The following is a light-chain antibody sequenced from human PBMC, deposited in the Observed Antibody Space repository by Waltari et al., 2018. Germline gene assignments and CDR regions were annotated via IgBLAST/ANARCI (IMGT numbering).Light chain of an antibody. J-gene: IGLJ3*02. CDR1: SRDVGSFNL. Sequence: QSALPQPPSVSGSPRPSITIPCTGTSRDVGSFNLLSWYQQHPGKAPKLMIYEGSKRPSGVSNRFSGSKSGNTASLTISGLQAEDEADYYCCSYTAGSTWVFGGGTKLTVL. CDR2: EGS. CDR3: CSYTAGSTWV. V-gene: IGLV2-23*01.